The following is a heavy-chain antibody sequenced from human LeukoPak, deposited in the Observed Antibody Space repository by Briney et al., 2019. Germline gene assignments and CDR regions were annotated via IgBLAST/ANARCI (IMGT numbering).Heavy chain of an antibody. Sequence: GGSLRLSCAASGFTFSSYEMNWVRQAPGKGLEWVSYISSSGSTIYYADSVKGRFTISRDNSKNTLYLQMNSLRAEDTAVYYCAKRVDVLRYFDWLLLALDVWGKGTTVTISS. CDR3: AKRVDVLRYFDWLLLALDV. D-gene: IGHD3-9*01. V-gene: IGHV3-48*03. J-gene: IGHJ6*04. CDR2: ISSSGSTI. CDR1: GFTFSSYE.